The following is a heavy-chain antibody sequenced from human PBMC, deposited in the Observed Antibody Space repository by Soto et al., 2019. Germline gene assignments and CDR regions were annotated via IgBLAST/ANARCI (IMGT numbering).Heavy chain of an antibody. V-gene: IGHV1-69*06. Sequence: ASVKVSCKASGGTFSSYAISWVRQAPGQGLEWMGGIIPIFGTANYAQKFQGRVTITADKSTSTAYMELSSLRSEDTAVYYCARDLLEPPGYCGMDVWGQGTTVTVSS. CDR1: GGTFSSYA. CDR2: IIPIFGTA. CDR3: ARDLLEPPGYCGMDV. J-gene: IGHJ6*02. D-gene: IGHD1-1*01.